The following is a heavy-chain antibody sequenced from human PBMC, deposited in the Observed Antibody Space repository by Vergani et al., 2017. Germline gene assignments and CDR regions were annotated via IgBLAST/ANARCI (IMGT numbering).Heavy chain of an antibody. Sequence: QVQLQESGPGLVKPSETLSLTCTVSGGSISSYYWSWLRQTPGKGLEWIGYIYYSGSTNYNPPLKSRGTISVDRSKNQFSLKLSSVTAADTAVYYCARGGGYDVLTNFDYGGQGTLVTVSS. D-gene: IGHD5-12*01. CDR2: IYYSGST. V-gene: IGHV4-59*01. J-gene: IGHJ4*02. CDR3: ARGGGYDVLTNFDY. CDR1: GGSISSYY.